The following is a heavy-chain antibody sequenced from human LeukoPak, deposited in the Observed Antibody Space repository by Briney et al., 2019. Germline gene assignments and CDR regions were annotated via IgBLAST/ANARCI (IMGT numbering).Heavy chain of an antibody. CDR1: GGTFSSYA. J-gene: IGHJ3*02. Sequence: SVKVSCKASGGTFSSYAISWVRQAPGQGLEWMGGIIPIFGTANYAQKFQGRVTITTDESTSTAYMELSSLRSEDTAVYYCARGGVVMAYARSSGAYDTWGQGTMVTVSS. CDR2: IIPIFGTA. D-gene: IGHD2-8*01. CDR3: ARGGVVMAYARSSGAYDT. V-gene: IGHV1-69*05.